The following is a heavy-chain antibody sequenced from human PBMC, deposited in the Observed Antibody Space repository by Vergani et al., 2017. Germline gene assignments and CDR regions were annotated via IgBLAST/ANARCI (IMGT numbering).Heavy chain of an antibody. CDR1: GGSISSYY. D-gene: IGHD3-3*01. V-gene: IGHV4-59*08. CDR3: ARQVTIFGVVRGPDKAFDI. CDR2: IYYSGST. J-gene: IGHJ3*02. Sequence: QVQLPESGPGLVKPSETLSLTCTVSGGSISSYYWSWIRQPPGKGLEWIGYIYYSGSTNYNPSLKSRVTISVDTSKNQFSLKLSSVTAAATAVYYCARQVTIFGVVRGPDKAFDIWGQGTMVTVSS.